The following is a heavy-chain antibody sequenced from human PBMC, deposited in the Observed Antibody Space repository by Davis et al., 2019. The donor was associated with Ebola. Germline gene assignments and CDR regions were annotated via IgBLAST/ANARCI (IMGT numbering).Heavy chain of an antibody. Sequence: AASVKVSCKASGGTFSSYAISWVRQAPGQGLEWMGGIIPIFGTANYAQKFQGRVTITADESTSTAYMELSSLRSDDTAVYYCARVSVAGYGDYYYGMDVWGQGTTVTVSS. CDR3: ARVSVAGYGDYYYGMDV. D-gene: IGHD6-19*01. V-gene: IGHV1-69*13. CDR1: GGTFSSYA. CDR2: IIPIFGTA. J-gene: IGHJ6*02.